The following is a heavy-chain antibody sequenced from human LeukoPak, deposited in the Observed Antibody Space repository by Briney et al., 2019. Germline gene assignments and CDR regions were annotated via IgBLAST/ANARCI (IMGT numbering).Heavy chain of an antibody. CDR2: IYYSGST. CDR1: GGSISSYY. V-gene: IGHV4-59*01. D-gene: IGHD3-10*01. CDR3: ASLYGSGSYYNPLDYYYYGMDV. Sequence: SETLSLTCTVSGGSISSYYWSWIRQPPGKGLEWIGYIYYSGSTNYNPSLKSRVTISVDTSKNQFSLKLSSVTAADTAVYYCASLYGSGSYYNPLDYYYYGMDVWGQGTTVTVSS. J-gene: IGHJ6*02.